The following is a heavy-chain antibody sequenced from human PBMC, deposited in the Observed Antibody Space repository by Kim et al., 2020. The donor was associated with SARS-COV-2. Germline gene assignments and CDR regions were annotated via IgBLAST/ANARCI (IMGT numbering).Heavy chain of an antibody. CDR2: IKSTGDGGTI. D-gene: IGHD2-21*02. J-gene: IGHJ4*02. V-gene: IGHV3-15*01. CDR3: TTDRGAYCGGDCYEGY. Sequence: WGSLRLSCAASGFNFNKAWMSWVRQAPGKGLEWVGRIKSTGDGGTIDYAAPAKGRFTISRDDSKNTVDLQMNSLKTEDTAVYYCTTDRGAYCGGDCYEGYWGQGTLVTVSS. CDR1: GFNFNKAW.